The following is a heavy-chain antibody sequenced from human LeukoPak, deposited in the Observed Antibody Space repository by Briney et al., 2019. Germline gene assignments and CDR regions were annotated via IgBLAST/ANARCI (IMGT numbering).Heavy chain of an antibody. V-gene: IGHV4-59*01. J-gene: IGHJ1*01. Sequence: SETLSLTCTVSGGFISSYNWNWIRQTPGKGLEWIGYIYYSGSTNYNPSLKSRVTISVDTSKNHFSLKLRSVTAADTAVYYCARGEDGDYYFQHWGQGTLVTVSS. CDR1: GGFISSYN. D-gene: IGHD4-17*01. CDR3: ARGEDGDYYFQH. CDR2: IYYSGST.